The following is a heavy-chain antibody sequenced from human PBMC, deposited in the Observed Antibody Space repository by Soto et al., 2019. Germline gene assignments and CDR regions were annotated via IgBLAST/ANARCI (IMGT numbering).Heavy chain of an antibody. V-gene: IGHV4-4*02. Sequence: PSETLSLTCAVSGGSISSSNWWSWVRQPPGKGLEWIGEIYHSGSTNYNPSLKSRVTISVDKSKNQFSLKLSSVTAADTAVYYCAREAEYSSSKTPFDYWGQGTLVTVSS. CDR2: IYHSGST. D-gene: IGHD6-6*01. CDR3: AREAEYSSSKTPFDY. CDR1: GGSISSSNW. J-gene: IGHJ4*02.